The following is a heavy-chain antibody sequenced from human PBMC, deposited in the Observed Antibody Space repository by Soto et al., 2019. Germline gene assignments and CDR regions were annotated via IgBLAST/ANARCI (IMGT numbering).Heavy chain of an antibody. CDR2: IYYSGST. CDR1: GGSISSSSYY. Sequence: QLQLQESGPGLVKPSETLSLTCTVSGGSISSSSYYWGWIRQPPGKGLEWSGSIYYSGSTYYNPSLKSRVPRSVDTSKNQFSLKLSSVTAADTAVYYCARRGYYDAFDIWGQGTMVTVSS. J-gene: IGHJ3*02. CDR3: ARRGYYDAFDI. D-gene: IGHD3-22*01. V-gene: IGHV4-39*01.